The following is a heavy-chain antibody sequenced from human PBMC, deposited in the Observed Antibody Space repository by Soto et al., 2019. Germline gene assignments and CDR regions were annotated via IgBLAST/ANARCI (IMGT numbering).Heavy chain of an antibody. CDR2: IIPTVGTT. V-gene: IGHV1-69*01. J-gene: IGHJ6*02. D-gene: IGHD2-15*01. Sequence: QVQLEQSGAEVKKPGSSVKVSCKPSGGNFGIYAITGVRQAPGQGLRWVGGIIPTVGTTHYAQKFEGRVSITADESTGTVYMELIRLTSDDTAIYYCTRDVGEPFYNYDMDVWGQGTTVTVSS. CDR3: TRDVGEPFYNYDMDV. CDR1: GGNFGIYA.